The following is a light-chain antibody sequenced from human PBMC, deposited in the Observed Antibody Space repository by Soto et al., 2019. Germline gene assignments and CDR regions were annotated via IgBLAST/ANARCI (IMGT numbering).Light chain of an antibody. CDR3: QRSYSTPVT. Sequence: IQMTQSPSSLSASVGDRVTITCRASQSISSYLNWYQQKPGKAPKLLIYAASSLQSGVPSRFSGSGSGTDFTLTISSLQPEDFVTYYCQRSYSTPVTFGQGTMLDI. CDR2: AAS. CDR1: QSISSY. J-gene: IGKJ1*01. V-gene: IGKV1-39*01.